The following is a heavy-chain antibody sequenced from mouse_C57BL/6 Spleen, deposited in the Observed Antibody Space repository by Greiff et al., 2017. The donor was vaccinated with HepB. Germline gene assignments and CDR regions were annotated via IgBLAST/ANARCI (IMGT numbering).Heavy chain of an antibody. D-gene: IGHD3-2*02. CDR1: GFTFSDYG. CDR3: ARHYSSGYGFAY. CDR2: ISNLAYSI. J-gene: IGHJ3*01. V-gene: IGHV5-15*04. Sequence: EVKVEESGGGLVQPGGSLKLSCAASGFTFSDYGMAWVRQAPRKGPEWVAFISNLAYSIYYADTVTGRFTISRENAKNTLYLEMSSLRSEDTAMYYCARHYSSGYGFAYWGQGTLVTVSA.